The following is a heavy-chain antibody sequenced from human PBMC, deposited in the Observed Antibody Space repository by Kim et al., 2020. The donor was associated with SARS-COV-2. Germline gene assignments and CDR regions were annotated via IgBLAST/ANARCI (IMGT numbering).Heavy chain of an antibody. CDR1: GGSFSGYY. Sequence: SETLSLTCAVYGGSFSGYYWSWIRQPPGKGLEWIGEINHSGSTNYNPSLKSRVTISVDTSKNQFSLKLSSVTAADTAVYYCARSAKINYYGMDVWGQGTTVTVSS. V-gene: IGHV4-34*01. CDR2: INHSGST. J-gene: IGHJ6*02. CDR3: ARSAKINYYGMDV.